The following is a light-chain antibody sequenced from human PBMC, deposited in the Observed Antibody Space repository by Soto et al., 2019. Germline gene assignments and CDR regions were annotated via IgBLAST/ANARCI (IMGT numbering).Light chain of an antibody. CDR1: QGISSY. CDR3: QQYYSYPRT. J-gene: IGKJ1*01. V-gene: IGKV1-8*01. Sequence: AIRMTQSPSSLSASTGDRVTITCRASQGISSYLAWYQQKPGKAPKLLIYAASTLQSGVPSRFSGSGSGTEFTLTISCLQSEDFATYYCQQYYSYPRTFGQGPKVDIK. CDR2: AAS.